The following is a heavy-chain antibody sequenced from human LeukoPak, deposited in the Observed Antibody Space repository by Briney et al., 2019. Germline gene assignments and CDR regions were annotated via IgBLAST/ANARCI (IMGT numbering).Heavy chain of an antibody. D-gene: IGHD3-10*01. J-gene: IGHJ6*03. Sequence: SETLSLTCTVSGYSISSGYYWGWIRQPPGKGLEWIGSIYHSGSTYYNPSLKSRVTISVDTSKNQFSLKLSSVTAADTAVYYCAREIYYGSGSTYYYMDVWGKGTTVTISS. CDR2: IYHSGST. V-gene: IGHV4-38-2*02. CDR3: AREIYYGSGSTYYYMDV. CDR1: GYSISSGYY.